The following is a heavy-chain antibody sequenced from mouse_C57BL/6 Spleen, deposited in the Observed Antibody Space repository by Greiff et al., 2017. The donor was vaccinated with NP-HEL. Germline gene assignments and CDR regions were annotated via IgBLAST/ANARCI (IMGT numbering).Heavy chain of an antibody. CDR2: IYPGGGDT. CDR3: ARYYYDLYYAMDY. V-gene: IGHV1-80*01. Sequence: VQLQQSGAELVKPGASVKISCKASGYAFSSYWMNWVKQRPGKGLEWIGQIYPGGGDTNYNGKFKGKATLTADNSSSTAYMQLSSLTSEDSAVYCCARYYYDLYYAMDYWGQRTSVTVSS. D-gene: IGHD2-4*01. J-gene: IGHJ4*01. CDR1: GYAFSSYW.